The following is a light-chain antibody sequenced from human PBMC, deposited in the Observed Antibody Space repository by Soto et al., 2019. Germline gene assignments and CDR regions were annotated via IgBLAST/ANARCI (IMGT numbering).Light chain of an antibody. Sequence: DIQLTQSPSILSATVGDRVTITCRASQSISSYLAWYQQKPGKAPKLLIYAASTLQSGVPSRFSGSGSGTEFTLTISSLQPEDFATYYCQQLNSYRFTFGPGTKVDIK. CDR2: AAS. CDR3: QQLNSYRFT. V-gene: IGKV1-9*01. J-gene: IGKJ3*01. CDR1: QSISSY.